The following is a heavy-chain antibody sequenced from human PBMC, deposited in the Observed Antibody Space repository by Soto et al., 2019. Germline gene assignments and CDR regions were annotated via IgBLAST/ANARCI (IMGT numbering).Heavy chain of an antibody. J-gene: IGHJ6*02. CDR3: AREPLHDYGDTYYYYGMDV. CDR1: GGSISSGGYY. Sequence: QVQLQESGPGLVKPSQTLSLTCTVSGGSISSGGYYWSWIRQHPGKGLEWIGYIYYSGSTYYNPSLKSRVTISLDTSKNQFSLKLSSVTSAATAVYYCAREPLHDYGDTYYYYGMDVWGQGTTVTVSS. CDR2: IYYSGST. V-gene: IGHV4-31*03. D-gene: IGHD4-17*01.